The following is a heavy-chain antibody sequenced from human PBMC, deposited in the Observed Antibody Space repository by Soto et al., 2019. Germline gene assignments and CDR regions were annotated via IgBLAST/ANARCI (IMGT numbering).Heavy chain of an antibody. CDR3: AREGYSSSPEGYYGIDV. D-gene: IGHD6-6*01. V-gene: IGHV3-30*04. CDR1: GFTFSSSA. Sequence: QVQLVESGGGVVQPGRSLRLSCAASGFTFSSSAMHWVRQAPGKGLEWVAVISYDGSNKYYADSVKGRFTISRDNAKNTRYLQMNILRAEDTAVYYCAREGYSSSPEGYYGIDVWGQGTTVTVSS. CDR2: ISYDGSNK. J-gene: IGHJ6*02.